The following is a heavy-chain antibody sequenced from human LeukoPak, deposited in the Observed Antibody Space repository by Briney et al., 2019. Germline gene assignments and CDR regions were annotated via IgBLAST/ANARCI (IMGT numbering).Heavy chain of an antibody. CDR1: GGSISSGGYY. V-gene: IGHV4-30-2*01. J-gene: IGHJ4*02. Sequence: SETLSLTCTVSGGSISSGGYYWSWIRQPPGKGLEWIGYIYHSGSTYYNPSLKSRVTISVDRSKNQFSLKLSSVTAADTAVYYCAREDYSSSGIDYWGQGTLVTVSS. D-gene: IGHD6-6*01. CDR2: IYHSGST. CDR3: AREDYSSSGIDY.